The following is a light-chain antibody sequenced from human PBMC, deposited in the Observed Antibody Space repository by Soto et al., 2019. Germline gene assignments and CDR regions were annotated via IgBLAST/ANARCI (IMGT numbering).Light chain of an antibody. J-gene: IGKJ1*01. V-gene: IGKV1-5*03. CDR3: QQYNSYST. CDR2: KAS. CDR1: QSISSW. Sequence: DIQMTQSPSTLSASVGDRVTITCRASQSISSWLAWYQQKPGKAPKLLIYKASSLESGVPSRFSGSGSGTESTLTISRLQPDDVATYYCQQYNSYSTFGQGTKVEIK.